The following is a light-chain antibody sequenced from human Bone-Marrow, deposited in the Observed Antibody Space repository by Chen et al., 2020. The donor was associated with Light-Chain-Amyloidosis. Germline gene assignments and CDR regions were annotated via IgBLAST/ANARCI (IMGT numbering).Light chain of an antibody. CDR1: SSDVGGYNY. CDR3: SSYTRSSTWL. J-gene: IGLJ3*02. CDR2: DVS. V-gene: IGLV2-14*03. Sequence: QSALTQPASVSGSPGQSITISCTGTSSDVGGYNYVSWYQQHPGTAPKLVIFDVSYRPSGISKRFSGSKSGNTASLTISGLQAEDEADYYCSSYTRSSTWLFGGGTRLTVL.